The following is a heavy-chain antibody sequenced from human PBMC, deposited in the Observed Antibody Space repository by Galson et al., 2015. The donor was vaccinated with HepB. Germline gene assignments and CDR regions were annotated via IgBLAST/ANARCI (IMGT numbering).Heavy chain of an antibody. V-gene: IGHV1-69*06. CDR1: GGTFSNYA. Sequence: SVTVSCKASGGTFSNYAISWVRQAPGQGLEWMGGIIPIFGTANYAQKFQGRVTITADRSTSTAYMELSSLRSEDTAVYYCARNLDAYYFDYWGQGTLVTVSS. D-gene: IGHD1-1*01. J-gene: IGHJ4*02. CDR2: IIPIFGTA. CDR3: ARNLDAYYFDY.